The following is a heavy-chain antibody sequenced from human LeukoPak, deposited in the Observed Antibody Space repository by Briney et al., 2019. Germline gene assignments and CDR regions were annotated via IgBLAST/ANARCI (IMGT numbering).Heavy chain of an antibody. CDR3: TKDISSGRPAPYGMDV. CDR1: GFTFGAYC. V-gene: IGHV3-9*01. CDR2: INWNSDTI. D-gene: IGHD3-10*01. J-gene: IGHJ6*02. Sequence: GGSLRLSCVASGFTFGAYCMHWVRQPPGKGLEWVSAINWNSDTIHYADSVRGRFTISRDNAKNTLYLQMNSLRVEDTAFYFCTKDISSGRPAPYGMDVWGHGTTVTVSS.